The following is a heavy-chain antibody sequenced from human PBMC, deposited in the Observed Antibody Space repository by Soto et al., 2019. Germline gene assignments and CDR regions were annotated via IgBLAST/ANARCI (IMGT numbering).Heavy chain of an antibody. CDR3: ARCNYYDNSGYYYVDYGMDV. D-gene: IGHD3-22*01. CDR2: IYPGDSDT. V-gene: IGHV5-51*01. J-gene: IGHJ6*02. CDR1: GYSFTSYW. Sequence: PGESLKISCQGSGYSFTSYWIGWVRQMPGKGRGWMGIIYPGDSDTRYSPSFQGQVTISADKSISTAYLQWSSLKASDTAMYYCARCNYYDNSGYYYVDYGMDVWGQRTTVTVSS.